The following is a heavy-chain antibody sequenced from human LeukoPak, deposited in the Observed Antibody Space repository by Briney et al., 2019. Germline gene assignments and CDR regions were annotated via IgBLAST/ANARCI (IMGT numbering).Heavy chain of an antibody. V-gene: IGHV3-30-3*01. D-gene: IGHD6-13*01. CDR1: GFTFSSYA. CDR3: ARVEQLVTPFYYYGMDV. Sequence: GGSLRLSCAASGFTFSSYAMHWVRQAPGKGLEWVAVISYDGSNKYYADSVKGRFTISRDNSKNTLYLQMNSLRAEDTAVYYCARVEQLVTPFYYYGMDVWGQGTTATVSS. CDR2: ISYDGSNK. J-gene: IGHJ6*02.